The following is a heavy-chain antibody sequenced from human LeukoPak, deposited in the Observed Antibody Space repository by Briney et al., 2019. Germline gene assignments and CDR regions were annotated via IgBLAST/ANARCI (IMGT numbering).Heavy chain of an antibody. CDR1: GYTFTSYG. CDR3: ARGLTFGELSDWFDP. V-gene: IGHV1-18*04. Sequence: ASVKVSCKASGYTFTSYGISWVRQAPGQGLEWMGWISAYNGNTNYAQKLQGRVTMTTGTSTSTAYMELRSLRSDDTAVYYCARGLTFGELSDWFDPWGQGTLVTVSS. D-gene: IGHD3-10*01. CDR2: ISAYNGNT. J-gene: IGHJ5*02.